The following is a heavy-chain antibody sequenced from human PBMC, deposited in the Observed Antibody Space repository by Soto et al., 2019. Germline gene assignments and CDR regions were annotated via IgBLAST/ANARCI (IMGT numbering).Heavy chain of an antibody. J-gene: IGHJ4*02. CDR2: INPNRCDT. Sequence: ASVKVSCKSSGYSFTGYYIHWLRQAPGQGLEWKGWINPNRCDTNYAQKFQGRVTMTRDTSFSTAYMELSSLRSDETAVYYCATRYSYVHFWGQGTLVTVSS. CDR1: GYSFTGYY. V-gene: IGHV1-2*02. CDR3: ATRYSYVHF. D-gene: IGHD5-18*01.